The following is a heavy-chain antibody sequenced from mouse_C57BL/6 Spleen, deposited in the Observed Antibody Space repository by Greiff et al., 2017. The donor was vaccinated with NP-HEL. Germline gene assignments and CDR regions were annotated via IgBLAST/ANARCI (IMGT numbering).Heavy chain of an antibody. Sequence: QVQLKESGPELVKPGASVKISCKASGYAFSSSWMNWVKQRPGKGLEWIGRIYPGDGDTNYNGKFKGKATLTADKSSSTAYMQLSSLTSEDSAVYFCARYDGRAMDYWGQGTSVTVSS. CDR3: ARYDGRAMDY. D-gene: IGHD1-1*01. V-gene: IGHV1-82*01. CDR1: GYAFSSSW. CDR2: IYPGDGDT. J-gene: IGHJ4*01.